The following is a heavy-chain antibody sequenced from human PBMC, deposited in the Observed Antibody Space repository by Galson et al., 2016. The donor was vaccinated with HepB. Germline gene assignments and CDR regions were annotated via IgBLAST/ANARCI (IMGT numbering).Heavy chain of an antibody. J-gene: IGHJ6*02. D-gene: IGHD6-19*01. CDR3: VRDGEQWDDHGLDV. CDR2: VSHDESNK. V-gene: IGHV3-30*04. CDR1: GFTFSNFV. Sequence: SLRLSCAASGFTFSNFVMHWVRQAPGKGLEWLASVSHDESNKHSAEPVKGRFTISRDNSRKTLYLQMNSLRREDAAVYHCVRDGEQWDDHGLDVWGQGTTVTVSS.